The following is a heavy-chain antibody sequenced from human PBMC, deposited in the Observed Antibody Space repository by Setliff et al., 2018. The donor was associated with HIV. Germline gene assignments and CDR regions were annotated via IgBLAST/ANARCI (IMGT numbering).Heavy chain of an antibody. Sequence: ASVKVSCKASGGTFSSYAISWVRQAPGQGLEWMGGIIPIFGTANYAQKFQGRVTITADESTSTAYMELSSLRSEDAAVYYCARVPTRGPGELSNFDYWGQGTLVTVSS. CDR1: GGTFSSYA. CDR3: ARVPTRGPGELSNFDY. CDR2: IIPIFGTA. J-gene: IGHJ4*02. D-gene: IGHD3-16*02. V-gene: IGHV1-69*13.